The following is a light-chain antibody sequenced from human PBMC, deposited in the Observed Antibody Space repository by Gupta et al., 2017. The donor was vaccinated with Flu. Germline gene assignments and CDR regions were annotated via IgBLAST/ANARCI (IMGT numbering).Light chain of an antibody. CDR2: GAT. Sequence: DIQMTQSPSSVSASVGDTVTITCRASQSIGSYLSWHQQRPGMPPRLLISGATTLEGGAPSRFSGSVSGTEFTLTISELQPEDVATYFCQQSLKSPFTFGQGTQVDI. CDR3: QQSLKSPFT. V-gene: IGKV1-39*01. J-gene: IGKJ5*01. CDR1: QSIGSY.